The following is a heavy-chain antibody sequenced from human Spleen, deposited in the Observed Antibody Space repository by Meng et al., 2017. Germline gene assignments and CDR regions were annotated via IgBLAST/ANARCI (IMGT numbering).Heavy chain of an antibody. Sequence: QVQLVQSGAEVKKPGASVKVSCKASGYTFIHYAIHWVRQAPGQRLEWLGWINGGDGTTQYSQNFQGRVTITRDTSASTVYMELSSLRSEDTAVYYCARGTPGRSYCDYWGLGTLVTVSS. CDR1: GYTFIHYA. CDR3: ARGTPGRSYCDY. CDR2: INGGDGTT. V-gene: IGHV1-3*01. D-gene: IGHD3-10*01. J-gene: IGHJ4*02.